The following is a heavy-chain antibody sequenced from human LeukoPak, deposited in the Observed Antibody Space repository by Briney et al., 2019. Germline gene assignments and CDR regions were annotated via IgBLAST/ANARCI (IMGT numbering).Heavy chain of an antibody. CDR1: GGSIATADNY. D-gene: IGHD2-8*01. CDR2: IFYNGAT. CDR3: ASLRRDNGFEAAEYFPH. V-gene: IGHV4-39*02. Sequence: SETLSLTCTVSGGSIATADNYWGWIRQPPGKGLEWIGSIFYNGATYYNPSLKSRVTISVDTSNNHFSLRLTSVTAADTAVYYCASLRRDNGFEAAEYFPHWGQGTLATVSS. J-gene: IGHJ1*01.